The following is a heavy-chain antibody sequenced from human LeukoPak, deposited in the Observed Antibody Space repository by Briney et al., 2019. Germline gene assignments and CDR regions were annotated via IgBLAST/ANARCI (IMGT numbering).Heavy chain of an antibody. V-gene: IGHV4-59*01. CDR3: ARVGGYFSY. J-gene: IGHJ4*02. CDR2: IYYSGST. Sequence: SETLSLTCTVSGGSINSYYRSWIRQPPGKGLEWIGYIYYSGSTNYNPSLKRRVTMSVDTSKNQFSLKVRSVTAADSAVYYCARVGGYFSYWGQGTLVTVSS. CDR1: GGSINSYY. D-gene: IGHD5-12*01.